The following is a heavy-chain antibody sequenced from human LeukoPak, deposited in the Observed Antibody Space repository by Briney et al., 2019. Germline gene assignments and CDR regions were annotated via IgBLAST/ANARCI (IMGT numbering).Heavy chain of an antibody. Sequence: PGGSLRLSCAASGFTFSSHDMHWVRQAPGKGLEWVAFISYDGGKKDYADSVKGRFTISRDNSKNTLYLQMNSLRAEDTAVYYCAKLPRDSSSYFQHWGQGTLVTVSS. CDR3: AKLPRDSSSYFQH. CDR1: GFTFSSHD. D-gene: IGHD3-22*01. CDR2: ISYDGGKK. V-gene: IGHV3-30*18. J-gene: IGHJ1*01.